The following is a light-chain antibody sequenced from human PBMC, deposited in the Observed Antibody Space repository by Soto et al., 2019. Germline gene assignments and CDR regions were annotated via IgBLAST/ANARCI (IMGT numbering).Light chain of an antibody. J-gene: IGKJ1*01. CDR2: DAS. CDR1: QSISSW. V-gene: IGKV1-5*01. CDR3: QQYNSYSET. Sequence: DIPMTQSPSTLSASVGDRVTITCRASQSISSWLAWYQQKPGKAPKLLIYDASSLESGVPSRFSGSGSGTXXXLTISSLQPDDFATYYCQQYNSYSETFGQGTKVEIK.